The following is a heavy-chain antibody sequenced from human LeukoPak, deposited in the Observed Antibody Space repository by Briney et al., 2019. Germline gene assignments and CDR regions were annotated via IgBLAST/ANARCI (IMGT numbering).Heavy chain of an antibody. D-gene: IGHD3-10*01. CDR2: IKQDGSEK. CDR3: ARDTDALYIYGSGSKEYFQY. V-gene: IGHV3-7*01. J-gene: IGHJ1*01. CDR1: GFTFSRYW. Sequence: LPGGSLRLSCAASGFTFSRYWMSWVRQAPGKGLEWVANIKQDGSEKNYVDSVKGRFTISRDNAKNSLYLQMNSLRADDTAVYYCARDTDALYIYGSGSKEYFQYWGQGTLVTVSS.